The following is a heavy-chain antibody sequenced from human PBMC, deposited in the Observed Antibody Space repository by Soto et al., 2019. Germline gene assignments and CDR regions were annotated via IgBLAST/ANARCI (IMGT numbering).Heavy chain of an antibody. V-gene: IGHV4-39*01. D-gene: IGHD4-17*01. CDR3: AGLTTVYYYYGMDV. CDR1: GGSVSSESHY. J-gene: IGHJ6*02. Sequence: SEPLSLPCTVSGGSVSSESHYWSWIRQTPGKGLEWIGYIYYTGSTYYNPSLKSRVTISVDTSKNQFSLKLSSVTAADTAVYYCAGLTTVYYYYGMDVWGQGTTVTVSS. CDR2: IYYTGST.